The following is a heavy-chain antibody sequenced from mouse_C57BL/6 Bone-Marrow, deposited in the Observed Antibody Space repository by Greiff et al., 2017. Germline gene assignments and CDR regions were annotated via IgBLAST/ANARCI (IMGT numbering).Heavy chain of an antibody. CDR3: ARTTVVAYYFDY. D-gene: IGHD1-1*01. J-gene: IGHJ2*01. CDR1: GFNITDYS. CDR2: IDPEDGET. V-gene: IGHV14-2*01. Sequence: VQLKQSGAELVKPGASVKLSCPASGFNITDYSMHWVKQRTAQGLAWIGRIDPEDGETKYAPKFQGKATITADTSSNTAYLQLSSLTSEDTAIYYCARTTVVAYYFDYWGQGTTLTVSS.